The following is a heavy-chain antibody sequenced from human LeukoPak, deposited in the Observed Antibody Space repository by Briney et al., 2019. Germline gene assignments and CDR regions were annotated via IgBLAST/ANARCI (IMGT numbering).Heavy chain of an antibody. CDR3: ARGVAAAAATAIDH. D-gene: IGHD6-13*01. V-gene: IGHV3-30-3*01. J-gene: IGHJ4*02. Sequence: GGSLRLSCAASGSTFSFYAMHWVRQAPGKGLEWVAVKSYDGTKTYYADSVKGRFTISRDNSKNTLYLQMNSLRAEDTAVYYCARGVAAAAATAIDHGGQGTLVTVSS. CDR2: KSYDGTKT. CDR1: GSTFSFYA.